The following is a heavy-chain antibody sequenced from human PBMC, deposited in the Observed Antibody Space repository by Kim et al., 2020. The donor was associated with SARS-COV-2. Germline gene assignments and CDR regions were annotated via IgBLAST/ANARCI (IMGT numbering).Heavy chain of an antibody. D-gene: IGHD3-10*01. CDR1: GFTFSSYA. CDR3: ARFRTPIGFYGSGSFDY. V-gene: IGHV3-23*01. CDR2: ISGSGGST. Sequence: GGSLRLSCAASGFTFSSYAMSWVRQAPGKGLEWVSAISGSGGSTYYADSVKGRFTISRDNSKNTLYLQMNSLRAEDTAVYYCARFRTPIGFYGSGSFDYWGQGTLVTVSS. J-gene: IGHJ4*02.